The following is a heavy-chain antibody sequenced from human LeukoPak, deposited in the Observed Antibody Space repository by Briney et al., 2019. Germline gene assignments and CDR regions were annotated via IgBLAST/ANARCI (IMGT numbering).Heavy chain of an antibody. V-gene: IGHV3-23*01. CDR1: VFTFSNYA. CDR3: AKLSSSYYVLTYVDY. Sequence: GGSLRLPCAASVFTFSNYAMTWVRQAPVKGLEWVAIISGSASTTYYADSVKGRFTISRDNSRNTLYLRMNSLRAEDTSVYYCAKLSSSYYVLTYVDYWGQGTLVTVSS. J-gene: IGHJ4*02. D-gene: IGHD6-13*01. CDR2: ISGSASTT.